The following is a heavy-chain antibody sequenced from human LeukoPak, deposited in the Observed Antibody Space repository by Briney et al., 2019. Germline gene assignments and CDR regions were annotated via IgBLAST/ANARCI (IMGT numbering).Heavy chain of an antibody. V-gene: IGHV4-39*07. CDR3: ASRTPLIAAAVNDAFDI. J-gene: IGHJ3*02. D-gene: IGHD6-13*01. CDR2: IYYSGST. Sequence: PSETLSLTCTVSGVSISSSNYYWGWIRQPPGKGLEWIGSIYYSGSTYYNPSLKSRVTISVDTSKNQFSLKLSSVTAADTAVYYCASRTPLIAAAVNDAFDIWGQGTMVTVSS. CDR1: GVSISSSNYY.